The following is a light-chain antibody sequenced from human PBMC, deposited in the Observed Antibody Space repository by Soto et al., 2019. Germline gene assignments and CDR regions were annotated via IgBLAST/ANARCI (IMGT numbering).Light chain of an antibody. Sequence: IVLTQSPATLSVSAVDRATISCMASQSVSSNLVWYQHRPGRAPRLLIFDASNRATVIPPRFSGSGSATDYTLTISSLEPEDFAVYYCQHRCIWPVSFGQGTRLEIK. CDR1: QSVSSN. V-gene: IGKV3-11*01. CDR3: QHRCIWPVS. CDR2: DAS. J-gene: IGKJ5*01.